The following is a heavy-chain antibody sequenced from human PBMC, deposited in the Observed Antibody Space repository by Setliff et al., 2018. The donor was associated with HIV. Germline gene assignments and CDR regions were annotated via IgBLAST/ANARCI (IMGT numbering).Heavy chain of an antibody. D-gene: IGHD2-15*01. CDR1: GGFSDRYF. V-gene: IGHV4-4*08. Sequence: SETLSLTCTVSGGFSDRYFWSWVRQPPGKGLEWIGYIYTSDIIVYNPSLKSRVTISVDTSKNQFSLKLSSVTAADTAVYYCARGVPNCSNGNCYLGIFDHWGQVTLVTVSS. CDR3: ARGVPNCSNGNCYLGIFDH. CDR2: IYTSDII. J-gene: IGHJ4*02.